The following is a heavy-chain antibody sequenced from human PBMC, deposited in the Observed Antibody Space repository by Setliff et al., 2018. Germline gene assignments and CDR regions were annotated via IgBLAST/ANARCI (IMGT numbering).Heavy chain of an antibody. V-gene: IGHV1-18*01. Sequence: GASVKVSCKASGYTFTSYGISWVRQAPGQGLEWMGWISAYNGNTNYAQKPQGRVAMTTDTSTSTAYMELRSLRSDDTAVYYCARVRGGSTLLYYYYGMDVWGQGTTVTVSS. CDR2: ISAYNGNT. J-gene: IGHJ6*02. D-gene: IGHD5-12*01. CDR1: GYTFTSYG. CDR3: ARVRGGSTLLYYYYGMDV.